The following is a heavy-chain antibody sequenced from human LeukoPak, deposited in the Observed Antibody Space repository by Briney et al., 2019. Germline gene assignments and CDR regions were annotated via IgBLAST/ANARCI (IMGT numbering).Heavy chain of an antibody. Sequence: SETLSLTCTVSGGSINSYYWSWIRQPPGKGLECIGYIHYTGSTNYNPSLKSRVTISVDTSKNQFSLKLSSVTAADTAVYYCARLDDSSGSFHWGQGTLVTVSS. CDR3: ARLDDSSGSFH. J-gene: IGHJ4*02. CDR1: GGSINSYY. D-gene: IGHD3-22*01. V-gene: IGHV4-59*08. CDR2: IHYTGST.